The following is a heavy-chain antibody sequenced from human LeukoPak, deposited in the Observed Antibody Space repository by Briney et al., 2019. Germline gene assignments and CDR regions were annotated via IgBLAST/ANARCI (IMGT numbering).Heavy chain of an antibody. CDR3: ARVDSSGLRLDGGWFDP. Sequence: PGGSLRLSCAASGLRFSDYYVSWIRQAPGKGLQWVSYISSGGDIMHYADSVKGRFTISRDNAKNSLYLQMNSLRAEDTAVYYCARVDSSGLRLDGGWFDPWGQGTLVIVSS. V-gene: IGHV3-11*04. CDR1: GLRFSDYY. J-gene: IGHJ5*02. CDR2: ISSGGDIM. D-gene: IGHD6-19*01.